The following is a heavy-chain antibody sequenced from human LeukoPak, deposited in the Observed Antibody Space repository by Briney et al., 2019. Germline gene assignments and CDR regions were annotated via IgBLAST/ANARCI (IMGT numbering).Heavy chain of an antibody. V-gene: IGHV3-30-3*01. Sequence: GGSLRLSCAASGFTFSTYWMIWVRQAPAKGLEWVAVISDDGTFTLYGDSVRGRFTISRDSSRNTLYLQMNSLRPEDTAVYYCTRDPYRDAPDYFDYWGQGTLVTVSS. CDR1: GFTFSTYW. CDR3: TRDPYRDAPDYFDY. D-gene: IGHD1-14*01. CDR2: ISDDGTFT. J-gene: IGHJ4*02.